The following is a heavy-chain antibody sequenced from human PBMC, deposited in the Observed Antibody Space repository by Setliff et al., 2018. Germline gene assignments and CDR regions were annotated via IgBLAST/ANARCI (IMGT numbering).Heavy chain of an antibody. D-gene: IGHD7-27*01. CDR1: GGSFTGYY. J-gene: IGHJ4*02. V-gene: IGHV3-11*04. CDR2: IRNDGATT. Sequence: LSLTCTVYGGSFTGYYWSWFRQVPGKGLGWLSNIRNDGATTSYADSVKGRFTISRDNVKNSLFLQVNSLRAEDTAVYYCVRDLHWGFDYWGLGTLVTVSS. CDR3: VRDLHWGFDY.